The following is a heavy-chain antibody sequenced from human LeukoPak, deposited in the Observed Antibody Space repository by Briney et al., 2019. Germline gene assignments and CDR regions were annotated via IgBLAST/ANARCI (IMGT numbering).Heavy chain of an antibody. CDR3: AKDGYSYDYYFDY. D-gene: IGHD5-18*01. CDR2: ISWDGGST. V-gene: IGHV3-43*01. CDR1: GFTFDDYT. J-gene: IGHJ4*02. Sequence: GGSLRLSCAAPGFTFDDYTMHWVRQAPGKGLEWVSLISWDGGSTYYADSVKGRFTISRDNSKNSLYLQMNSLRTEDTALYYCAKDGYSYDYYFDYWGQGTLVTVSS.